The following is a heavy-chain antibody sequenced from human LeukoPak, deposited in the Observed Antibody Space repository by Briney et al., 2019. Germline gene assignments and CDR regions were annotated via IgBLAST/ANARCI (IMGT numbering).Heavy chain of an antibody. CDR3: ARVCRRSEYGDFGT. V-gene: IGHV1-2*02. CDR2: INPNSGGT. D-gene: IGHD4-17*01. Sequence: ASVKVSCKSSGYTFTGYYMHWVRQAPGQGLEWMGWINPNSGGTNYAQKFQGRVTMTRDTSISTAYMEMSRLRSDDTAVYYCARVCRRSEYGDFGTWGQGTLVTVSS. CDR1: GYTFTGYY. J-gene: IGHJ5*02.